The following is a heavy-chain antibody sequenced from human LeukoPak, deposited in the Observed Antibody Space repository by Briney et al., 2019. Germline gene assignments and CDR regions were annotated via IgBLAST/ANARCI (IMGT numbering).Heavy chain of an antibody. CDR2: ISSSGNTI. V-gene: IGHV3-48*04. CDR1: GFTFSSYW. Sequence: AGGSLRLSCTASGFTFSSYWMHWVRQAPGKGLEWVSYISSSGNTISYADSVKGRFTISRDNAKNSLYLQVISLRAEDTAVYYCARGPSIAARYDAFDIWGQGTMVTVSS. D-gene: IGHD6-6*01. J-gene: IGHJ3*02. CDR3: ARGPSIAARYDAFDI.